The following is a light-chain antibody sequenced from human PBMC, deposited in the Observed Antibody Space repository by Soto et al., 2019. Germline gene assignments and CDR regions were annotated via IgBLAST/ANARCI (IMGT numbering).Light chain of an antibody. V-gene: IGLV2-14*01. J-gene: IGLJ1*01. CDR2: EVS. Sequence: QSALTQPASVSGSPGQSITISCTGTSSDVGYYNYVSWYQQHPGKAPKLMIYEVSYLPSGVSNRFSGSKSGNTASLTISGLHADDEADYYCSSYTSSSTYVFGTGTKLTVL. CDR3: SSYTSSSTYV. CDR1: SSDVGYYNY.